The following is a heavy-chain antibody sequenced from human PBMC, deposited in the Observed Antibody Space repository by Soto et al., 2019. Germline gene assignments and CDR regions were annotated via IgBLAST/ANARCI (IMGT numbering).Heavy chain of an antibody. CDR1: GFTFSSYG. J-gene: IGHJ4*02. D-gene: IGHD6-13*01. V-gene: IGHV3-30*03. CDR2: ISYDGSNK. CDR3: ARVTIAAAGPNFDY. Sequence: GSLRLSCAASGFTFSSYGMHWVRQAPGKGLEWVAVISYDGSNKYYADSVKGRFTISRENAKNSLYLQMNSLRAEDTAVYYCARVTIAAAGPNFDYWGQGTLVTVSS.